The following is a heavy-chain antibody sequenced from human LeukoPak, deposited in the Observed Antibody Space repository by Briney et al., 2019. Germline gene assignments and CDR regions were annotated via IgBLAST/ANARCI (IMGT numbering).Heavy chain of an antibody. CDR2: IYYSGST. V-gene: IGHV4-39*01. J-gene: IGHJ4*02. Sequence: SETLSLTCTVSGGSISSSSYYWGWIRQPPGKGLEWIGSIYYSGSTYYNPSLKSRVTISVDTSKNQFSLKLSSVTAADTAVYYCALLGRKLWFGELCFDYWGQGTLVTVSS. CDR1: GGSISSSSYY. CDR3: ALLGRKLWFGELCFDY. D-gene: IGHD3-10*01.